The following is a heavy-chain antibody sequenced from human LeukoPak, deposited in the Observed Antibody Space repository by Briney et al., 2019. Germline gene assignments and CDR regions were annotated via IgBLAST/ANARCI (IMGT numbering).Heavy chain of an antibody. Sequence: ASVKVSFKASGGTFSSYAISWVRQAPGQGLEWMGRIIPILGIANYAQKFQGRVTITADKSTSTAYMELSSLRSEDTAVYYCARGTVVTPRYYGMDVWGQGTTVTVSS. CDR2: IIPILGIA. V-gene: IGHV1-69*04. CDR3: ARGTVVTPRYYGMDV. J-gene: IGHJ6*02. D-gene: IGHD4-23*01. CDR1: GGTFSSYA.